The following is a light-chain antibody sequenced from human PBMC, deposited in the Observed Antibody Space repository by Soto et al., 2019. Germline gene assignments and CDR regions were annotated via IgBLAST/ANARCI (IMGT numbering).Light chain of an antibody. Sequence: QSVLTQPPSVSGAPGQRVTISCTGSSSNIGAGYDVHWYQQLPGTAPKLLISGNSNRPSGVPDRFSGSKSGTSASLAIAGLQAEDEADYYCQSYDSIHVVFGGGTKLTVL. CDR3: QSYDSIHVV. CDR2: GNS. V-gene: IGLV1-40*01. CDR1: SSNIGAGYD. J-gene: IGLJ2*01.